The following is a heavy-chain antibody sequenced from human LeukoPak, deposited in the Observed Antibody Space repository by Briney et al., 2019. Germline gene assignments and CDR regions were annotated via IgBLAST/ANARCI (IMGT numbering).Heavy chain of an antibody. V-gene: IGHV1-46*01. CDR3: ARRMADGGTNH. D-gene: IGHD2-15*01. CDR1: GYTFINDY. Sequence: ASVKVSCKASGYTFINDYTHWVRQAPGQGLEWMGRINPAGDSVNYAQKFQDRVTMTRDTSTDITYLELGNLRSEGTAIYYCARRMADGGTNHWGQGTLVTVSS. CDR2: INPAGDSV. J-gene: IGHJ5*02.